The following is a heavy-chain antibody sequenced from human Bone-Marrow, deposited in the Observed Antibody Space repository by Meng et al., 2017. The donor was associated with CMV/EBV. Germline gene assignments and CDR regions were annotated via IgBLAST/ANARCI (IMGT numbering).Heavy chain of an antibody. V-gene: IGHV3-48*03. CDR3: ASGGIPAAISDF. CDR2: ISDRGDTK. CDR1: GFGFNTYE. Sequence: GESLKISCAASGFGFNTYEMNWVRQAPGKGLEWVSYISDRGDTKYYADSVRGRFTISRDNAKNSLYLQMSSLRAEDTALYYCASGGIPAAISDFWGQGPRVTGSS. D-gene: IGHD2-2*01. J-gene: IGHJ4*02.